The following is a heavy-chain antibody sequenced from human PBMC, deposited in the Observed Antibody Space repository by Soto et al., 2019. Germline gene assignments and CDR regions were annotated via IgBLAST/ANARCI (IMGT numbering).Heavy chain of an antibody. CDR2: FDPEDGET. CDR1: GYTLTELS. Sequence: GASVEVSWKGSGYTLTELSMHWVRQAPGKGLEWMGGFDPEDGETIYAQKFQGRVTMTEDTSTDTAYMELSSLGSEDTAVYYCATYRGGFDYWGQGTLVTVSS. J-gene: IGHJ4*02. D-gene: IGHD2-15*01. CDR3: ATYRGGFDY. V-gene: IGHV1-24*01.